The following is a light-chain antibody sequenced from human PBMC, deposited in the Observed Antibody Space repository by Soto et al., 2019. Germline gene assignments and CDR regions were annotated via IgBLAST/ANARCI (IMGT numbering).Light chain of an antibody. V-gene: IGKV3-20*01. J-gene: IGKJ4*01. Sequence: EIVLTQSPGTLSLSPGERATLSCRASQSVNSGSLAWYQQKPGQAPRLFIAGATSRATGIPDRFSGSGSGTDFTLTISRLEPEDFAVYYCQQYGDSPLTFGGGTKVQIK. CDR2: GAT. CDR3: QQYGDSPLT. CDR1: QSVNSGS.